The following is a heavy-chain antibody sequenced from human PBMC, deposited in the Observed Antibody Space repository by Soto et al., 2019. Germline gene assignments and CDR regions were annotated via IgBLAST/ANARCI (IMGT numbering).Heavy chain of an antibody. J-gene: IGHJ5*02. CDR3: ARASSGYSYWFDP. D-gene: IGHD3-22*01. CDR1: GYTFTSDD. V-gene: IGHV1-8*01. Sequence: ASVKVSCKAYGYTFTSDDINWVRQATGQGLEWMGWMNPNSGNTGYAQKFQGRVTMTRNTSISTAYMELSSLRSEDTAVYYCARASSGYSYWFDPWGQGTLVTVSS. CDR2: MNPNSGNT.